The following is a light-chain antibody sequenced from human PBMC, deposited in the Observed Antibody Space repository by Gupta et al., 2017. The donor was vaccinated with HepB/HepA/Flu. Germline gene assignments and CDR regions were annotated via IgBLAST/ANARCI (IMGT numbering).Light chain of an antibody. V-gene: IGKV2-28*01. CDR2: SGS. J-gene: IGKJ2*01. CDR3: MQALQTPYT. Sequence: DIEMTQSPLSLPVTPGEPVSISCRASQSLLHSNGYNYLDWYLQKPGQSPKLLIYSGSNRAAGVPDRFSGSGSGTDFTLKISRVEAEDVGVYYCMQALQTPYTFGQGTKLEIK. CDR1: QSLLHSNGYNY.